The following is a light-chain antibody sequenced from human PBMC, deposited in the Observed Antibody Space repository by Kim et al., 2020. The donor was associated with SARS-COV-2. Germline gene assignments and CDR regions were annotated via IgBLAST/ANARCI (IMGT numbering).Light chain of an antibody. Sequence: HTTRINGSGEELPKHDAYWNEQKPGQAHVLVIYKGSEGPAGIPDRFTGSSTGKTVTLTISGVQAEDEADYDCQSADSSGTYVVFGGGTQLTVL. J-gene: IGLJ2*01. CDR2: KGS. CDR3: QSADSSGTYVV. CDR1: ELPKHD. V-gene: IGLV3-25*03.